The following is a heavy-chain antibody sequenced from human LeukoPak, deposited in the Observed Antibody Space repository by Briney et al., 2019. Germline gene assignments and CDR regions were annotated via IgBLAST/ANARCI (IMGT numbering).Heavy chain of an antibody. CDR2: IKTDGSEK. CDR3: ARDAGVVPAAIKIQYYGMDV. D-gene: IGHD2-2*01. Sequence: GGSLRLSCEASGFTFSSYWMSWVRQAPGKGLEWVANIKTDGSEKYYVDSVKGRFTISRDNAKNSLYLQMNSLRAEDTAVYYCARDAGVVPAAIKIQYYGMDVWGQGTTVTVSS. J-gene: IGHJ6*02. V-gene: IGHV3-7*03. CDR1: GFTFSSYW.